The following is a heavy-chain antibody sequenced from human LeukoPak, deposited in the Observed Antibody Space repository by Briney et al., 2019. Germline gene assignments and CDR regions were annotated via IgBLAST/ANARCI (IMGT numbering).Heavy chain of an antibody. CDR2: IYYSGST. V-gene: IGHV4-59*01. Sequence: PSETLSLTCTVSGGSISSYYWSWIRQPPGKGLEWIGYIYYSGSTNYNPSLKSRVTISVDTSKNQFSLKLSSVTAADTAVYYCARVDPDSSSTLEVFDYWGQGTLVTVPS. CDR1: GGSISSYY. J-gene: IGHJ4*02. D-gene: IGHD6-6*01. CDR3: ARVDPDSSSTLEVFDY.